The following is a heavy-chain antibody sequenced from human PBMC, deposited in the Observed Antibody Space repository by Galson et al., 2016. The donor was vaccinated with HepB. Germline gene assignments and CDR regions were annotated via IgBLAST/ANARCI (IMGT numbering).Heavy chain of an antibody. CDR2: IWNDGSNK. D-gene: IGHD2-2*01. CDR3: ARDGSSTNWRRISYFDY. Sequence: SLRLSCATSGFSHSSYAMHWVRQAPGKGLEWVAVIWNDGSNKYHIDSVKGRFTISRDSSKNTLYLQMDSLRAEDTAVYYCARDGSSTNWRRISYFDYWGQASVVTGSA. CDR1: GFSHSSYA. V-gene: IGHV3-33*01. J-gene: IGHJ4*02.